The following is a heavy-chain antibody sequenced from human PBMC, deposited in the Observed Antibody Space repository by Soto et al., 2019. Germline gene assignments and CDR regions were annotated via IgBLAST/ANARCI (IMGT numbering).Heavy chain of an antibody. J-gene: IGHJ5*02. CDR2: ISAYNGNT. V-gene: IGHV1-18*01. Sequence: QVQLVQSGPEVKKPGASVKVSCKASAYTFTSYGITWVRQAPGQGLDWMGWISAYNGNTNYAQKFQGRVTMAPDTSTSTAYMELRSLTSDDTAVYYCARDYGSGSYRFDPWGQGTLVTVSS. D-gene: IGHD3-10*01. CDR3: ARDYGSGSYRFDP. CDR1: AYTFTSYG.